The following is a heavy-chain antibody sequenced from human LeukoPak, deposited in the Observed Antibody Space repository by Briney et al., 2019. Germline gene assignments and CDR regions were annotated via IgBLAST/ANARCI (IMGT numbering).Heavy chain of an antibody. J-gene: IGHJ2*01. CDR2: ISSNGVST. CDR3: ARGASRSYWYFDL. D-gene: IGHD2-2*01. V-gene: IGHV3-48*03. Sequence: GGSLRLSCAASRFTLSSYEMKWVRQAPGKGLEWVSYISSNGVSTFYADSLKGRFTISRDNAKNLLYLQMNSLRVDDTATYYCARGASRSYWYFDLWGRGTLVTVSS. CDR1: RFTLSSYE.